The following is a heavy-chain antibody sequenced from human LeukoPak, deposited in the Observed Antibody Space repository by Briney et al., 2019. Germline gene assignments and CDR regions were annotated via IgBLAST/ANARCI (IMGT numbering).Heavy chain of an antibody. CDR3: TRVIRLSGGRYYFDY. J-gene: IGHJ4*02. CDR2: IRSKSYSGTT. V-gene: IGHV3-49*04. Sequence: PGRSLRLSCTAPGFNLGDYAMSWVRQAPGKGLEWVGFIRSKSYSGTTEYAASVKGRFTVSRDDSKSVAYLQMNSLTTEDTAVYYCTRVIRLSGGRYYFDYWGQGTLVTVSS. D-gene: IGHD2-21*01. CDR1: GFNLGDYA.